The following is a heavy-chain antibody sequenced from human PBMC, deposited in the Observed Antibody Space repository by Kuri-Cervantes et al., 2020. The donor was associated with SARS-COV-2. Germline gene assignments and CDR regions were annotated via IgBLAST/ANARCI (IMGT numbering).Heavy chain of an antibody. CDR3: ARVYCSGGSCYSLDY. D-gene: IGHD2-15*01. CDR2: ISAYNGNT. J-gene: IGHJ4*02. Sequence: ASVKVSFKASGYTFTSYGSSWVRQAPGQGREWMGWISAYNGNTNYAQKLQGRVTMTTDTSTSTAYMELRSLRSDDTAVYYCARVYCSGGSCYSLDYWGQGTLVTVSS. CDR1: GYTFTSYG. V-gene: IGHV1-18*01.